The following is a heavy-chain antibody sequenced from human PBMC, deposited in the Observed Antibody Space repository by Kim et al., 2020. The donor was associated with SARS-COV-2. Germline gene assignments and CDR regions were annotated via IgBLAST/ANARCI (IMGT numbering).Heavy chain of an antibody. CDR1: GFTFTSSA. CDR3: AADLPPKTGTHSRYYYYGMDV. D-gene: IGHD1-1*01. V-gene: IGHV1-58*01. Sequence: SVKVSCKASGFTFTSSAVQWVRQARGQRLEWIGWIVVGSGNTNYAQKFQERVTITRDMSTSTAYMELSSLRSEDTAVYYCAADLPPKTGTHSRYYYYGMDVWGQGTTVTVSS. J-gene: IGHJ6*02. CDR2: IVVGSGNT.